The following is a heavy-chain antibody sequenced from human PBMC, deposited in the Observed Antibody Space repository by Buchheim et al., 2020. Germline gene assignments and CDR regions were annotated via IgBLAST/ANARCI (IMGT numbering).Heavy chain of an antibody. Sequence: EVQLVESGGGLVQPGGSLRLSCAASGFSFSSYWMHWVRQAPGKGLVWISHIYNDGSRIKYADSVKGRFTISRDNAKNTLYLQMDNLRVEDTAVYYCARGAHVEEEGTEDNWGQGTL. CDR3: ARGAHVEEEGTEDN. CDR2: IYNDGSRI. V-gene: IGHV3-74*01. D-gene: IGHD1-1*01. J-gene: IGHJ4*02. CDR1: GFSFSSYW.